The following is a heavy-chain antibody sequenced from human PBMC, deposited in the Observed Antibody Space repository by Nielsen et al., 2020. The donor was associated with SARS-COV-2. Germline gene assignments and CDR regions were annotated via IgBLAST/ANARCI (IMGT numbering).Heavy chain of an antibody. J-gene: IGHJ4*02. CDR2: ITRSGGDT. CDR3: ARDLSGVVAATSMADY. D-gene: IGHD2-15*01. Sequence: GESLKISCAASGFTFNSYAMSWVRQAPGKGLEWVSAITRSGGDTYYADSVKGRFTISRDNSKNTLYLQMNSLRAEDTAVYYCARDLSGVVAATSMADYWGQGTLVTVSS. CDR1: GFTFNSYA. V-gene: IGHV3-23*01.